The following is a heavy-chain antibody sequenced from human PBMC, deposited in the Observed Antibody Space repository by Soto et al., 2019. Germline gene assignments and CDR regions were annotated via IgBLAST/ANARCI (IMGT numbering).Heavy chain of an antibody. J-gene: IGHJ6*02. CDR1: GFTFSSYS. Sequence: RLSFAASGFTFSSYSMNWVRQAPGKGLEWVSSISSSSSYIYYADSVKGRFTISRDNAKNSLYLQMNSLRAEDTAVYYCARDCSSTSCYEPYYGMDVWGQGTTVTVSS. D-gene: IGHD2-2*01. V-gene: IGHV3-21*01. CDR3: ARDCSSTSCYEPYYGMDV. CDR2: ISSSSSYI.